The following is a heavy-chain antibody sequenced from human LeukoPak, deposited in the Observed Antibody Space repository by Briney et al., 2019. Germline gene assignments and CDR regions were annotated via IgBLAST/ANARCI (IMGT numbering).Heavy chain of an antibody. D-gene: IGHD4-17*01. Sequence: KPSETLSLTCTVSGGSISSYYWSWIRQPPGKGLEWIGYIYYSGSTNYNPSLKSRVTISVDTSKNQFSLKLSSVTAADTAVYYCARHEGPAWQDYGDYLSTSPPVWFDPWGQGTLVTVSS. CDR2: IYYSGST. CDR1: GGSISSYY. V-gene: IGHV4-59*08. CDR3: ARHEGPAWQDYGDYLSTSPPVWFDP. J-gene: IGHJ5*02.